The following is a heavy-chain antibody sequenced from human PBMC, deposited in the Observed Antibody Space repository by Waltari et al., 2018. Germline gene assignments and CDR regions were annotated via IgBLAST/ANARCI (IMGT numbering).Heavy chain of an antibody. V-gene: IGHV1-24*01. D-gene: IGHD3-22*01. CDR1: GYTLTELS. CDR3: VTARMIVKEDGMDV. Sequence: SVKVSCKVSGYTLTELSMHWVRQAPGKGLEWMGGFDPEDGETIYAQKFQGRVTMTEDTSTDTAYMELSSLRSEDTAVYYCVTARMIVKEDGMDVWGQGTTVTVSS. J-gene: IGHJ6*02. CDR2: FDPEDGET.